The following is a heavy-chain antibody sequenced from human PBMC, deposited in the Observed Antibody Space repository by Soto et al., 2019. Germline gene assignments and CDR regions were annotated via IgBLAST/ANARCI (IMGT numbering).Heavy chain of an antibody. V-gene: IGHV3-30-3*01. D-gene: IGHD5-12*01. CDR2: ISYDGSNK. CDR3: ASPEGYNHEGYYFGY. J-gene: IGHJ4*02. Sequence: QVQLVESGGGVVQPGRSLRLSCAASGFTFSSYAMHWVRQAPGKGLEWVAVISYDGSNKYYADSVKGRFTISRDNSKNTLYLQMNSQRAKDTAVYYCASPEGYNHEGYYFGYWGQGTLGTVSS. CDR1: GFTFSSYA.